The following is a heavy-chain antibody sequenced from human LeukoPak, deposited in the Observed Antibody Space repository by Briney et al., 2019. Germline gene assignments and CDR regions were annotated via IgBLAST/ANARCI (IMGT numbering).Heavy chain of an antibody. CDR2: IYSGGST. CDR3: ARAPFSTYPLDY. CDR1: GFTVSGNY. V-gene: IGHV3-53*01. Sequence: GGSLRLSCAASGFTVSGNYMSWVRQAPGKGLEWVSVIYSGGSTYYADSVKGRFTISRDNSKNTLYLQMNSLRAEDTAAYYCARAPFSTYPLDYWGQGTLVTVSS. J-gene: IGHJ4*02. D-gene: IGHD2-2*01.